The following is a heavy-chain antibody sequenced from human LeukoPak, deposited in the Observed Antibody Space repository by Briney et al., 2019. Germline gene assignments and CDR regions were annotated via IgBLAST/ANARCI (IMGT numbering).Heavy chain of an antibody. V-gene: IGHV3-23*01. J-gene: IGHJ2*01. D-gene: IGHD6-13*01. CDR2: ISGSGGST. CDR3: ARARGSSSWRPEDWYFDL. CDR1: GFTFSDYY. Sequence: GGSLRLSCAASGFTFSDYYMSWIRQAPGKGLEWVSAISGSGGSTYYADSVKGRFTISRDNSKNTLYLQMNSLRAEDTAVYYCARARGSSSWRPEDWYFDLWGRGTLVTVSS.